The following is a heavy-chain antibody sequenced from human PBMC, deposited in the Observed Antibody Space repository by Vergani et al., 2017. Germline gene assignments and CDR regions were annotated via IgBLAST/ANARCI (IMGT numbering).Heavy chain of an antibody. Sequence: QVQLQEWGAGLLKTSETLSLTCGVSGGSFSDYYWSWIRQAPGMGLEWIGEVNHGGSTNYNPSLKSRVSISVDTSKNQFSLQLTSVTAADTAMYYCARGIYWYGSGSSYKRFSGDYWGQGTLVTVSS. CDR2: VNHGGST. CDR1: GGSFSDYY. CDR3: ARGIYWYGSGSSYKRFSGDY. V-gene: IGHV4-34*01. D-gene: IGHD3-10*01. J-gene: IGHJ4*02.